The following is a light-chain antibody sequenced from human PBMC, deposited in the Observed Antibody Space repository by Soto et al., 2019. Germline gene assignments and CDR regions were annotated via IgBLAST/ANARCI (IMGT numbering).Light chain of an antibody. CDR1: RSDVGGYNY. J-gene: IGLJ2*01. Sequence: QSALTQPRSVSGSPGQSVTISCTGTRSDVGGYNYVSWYQQQPGKAPNLMIFDVSKRPSGVPARFSGSKSVNTASLTISGLQAEDEADYYCCSYAGSYTVFGEGTKITVL. CDR2: DVS. CDR3: CSYAGSYTV. V-gene: IGLV2-11*01.